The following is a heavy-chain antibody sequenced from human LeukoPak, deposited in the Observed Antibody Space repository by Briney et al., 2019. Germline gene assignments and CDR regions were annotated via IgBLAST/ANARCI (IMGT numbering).Heavy chain of an antibody. J-gene: IGHJ4*02. V-gene: IGHV3-23*01. Sequence: GGSLRLSCAATGLTFSGSAMSWVRQAPGKGLEWVSLISGSGNSKYYADPVKGRFTISRDNSKNTLYLQMNSLRAEDTAVYYCAKVLVLVSANRYYFDYWGQGTLVTVSS. D-gene: IGHD2-15*01. CDR3: AKVLVLVSANRYYFDY. CDR1: GLTFSGSA. CDR2: ISGSGNSK.